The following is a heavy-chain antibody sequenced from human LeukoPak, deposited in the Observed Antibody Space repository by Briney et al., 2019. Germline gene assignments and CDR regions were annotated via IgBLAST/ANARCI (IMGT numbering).Heavy chain of an antibody. V-gene: IGHV3-74*01. CDR1: GFAFSRYW. CDR2: INSDGSGT. Sequence: PGGSPRLSCAASGFAFSRYWMHWVRHAPGKGLVWVSRINSDGSGTSYADSVKGRFTISRDNAKNTLYLQMNSLRAEDTAVYYCARDGLAAARDYWGQGTLVTVSS. D-gene: IGHD6-13*01. J-gene: IGHJ4*02. CDR3: ARDGLAAARDY.